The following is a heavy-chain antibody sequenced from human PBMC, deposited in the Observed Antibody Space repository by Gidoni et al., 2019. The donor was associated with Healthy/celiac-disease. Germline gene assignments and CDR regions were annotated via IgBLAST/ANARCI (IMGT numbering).Heavy chain of an antibody. Sequence: QVQLVESGGVVVPPGRSLRLSCAASGFTLSSYGMHWVRQAPGKGLEWVAVISYDGSNKYYADSVKGRFTISRDNSKNTLYLQMNSLRAEDTAVYYCAKDHNWNYGLQHWGQGTLVTVSS. CDR3: AKDHNWNYGLQH. V-gene: IGHV3-30*18. J-gene: IGHJ1*01. D-gene: IGHD1-7*01. CDR1: GFTLSSYG. CDR2: ISYDGSNK.